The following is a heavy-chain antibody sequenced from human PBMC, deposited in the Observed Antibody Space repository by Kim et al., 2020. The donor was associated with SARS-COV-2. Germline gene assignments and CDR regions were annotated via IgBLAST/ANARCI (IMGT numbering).Heavy chain of an antibody. CDR3: VGGEDIVVVPVSSFDY. V-gene: IGHV4-39*01. D-gene: IGHD2-2*01. Sequence: SLKSRVTISVDTSKNQFSLKRSSVTAADTAVYYCVGGEDIVVVPVSSFDYWGQGTLVTVSS. J-gene: IGHJ4*02.